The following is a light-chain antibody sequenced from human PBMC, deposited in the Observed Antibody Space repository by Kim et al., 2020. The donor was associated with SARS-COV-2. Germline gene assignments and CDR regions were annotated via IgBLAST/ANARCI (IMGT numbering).Light chain of an antibody. CDR3: RHLGT. CDR2: HAS. J-gene: IGKJ1*01. CDR1: QSINGW. Sequence: SRLYASVGDRVTITCRASQSINGWLAWYQQKPGTAPKLLIYHASSLQSGVPVRFSGSASGTEFTLTISSLQPDDVATYYCRHLGTFGQGTKVDIK. V-gene: IGKV1-5*01.